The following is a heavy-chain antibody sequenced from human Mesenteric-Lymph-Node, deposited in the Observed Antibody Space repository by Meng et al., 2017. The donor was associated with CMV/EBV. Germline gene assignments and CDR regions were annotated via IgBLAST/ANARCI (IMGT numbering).Heavy chain of an antibody. V-gene: IGHV1-2*02. CDR2: INPNSGGT. CDR3: ARDRSSHYYDSSGPENMNWFDP. J-gene: IGHJ5*02. CDR1: GYTFTGYY. D-gene: IGHD3-22*01. Sequence: ASVKVSCKASGYTFTGYYMHWVRQAPGQGLEWMGWINPNSGGTNYAQKFQGRVTMTRDTSISTAYMELRRLRSDDTAVYYCARDRSSHYYDSSGPENMNWFDPWGQGTLVTVSS.